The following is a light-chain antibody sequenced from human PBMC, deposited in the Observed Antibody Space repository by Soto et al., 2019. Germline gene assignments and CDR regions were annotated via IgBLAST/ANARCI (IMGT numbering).Light chain of an antibody. CDR3: GADHGSGSNLRVV. J-gene: IGLJ2*01. CDR2: VGTGGIVG. V-gene: IGLV9-49*01. Sequence: QLVLTQPPSASASLGASVTLTCTLSSGYSNYKVDWYQQRPGKGPRFVMRVGTGGIVGSKGDGIPDRFSVLGSGLNRYLTIKNIQEEDESDYHCGADHGSGSNLRVVFGGGTQLTVL. CDR1: SGYSNYK.